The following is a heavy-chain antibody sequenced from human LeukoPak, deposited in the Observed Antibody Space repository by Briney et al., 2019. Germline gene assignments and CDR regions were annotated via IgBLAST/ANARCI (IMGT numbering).Heavy chain of an antibody. V-gene: IGHV3-53*01. J-gene: IGHJ4*02. Sequence: SGGSLRLSCAASGFTVSSNYMSWVRQAPGKGLEWVSVIYSGGSTYYADSEKGRFTISRDNSKNTLYLQMNSLRAEDTAVYYCARGVDYDSSGYCGLLYYFDYWGQGTLVTVSS. CDR1: GFTVSSNY. CDR3: ARGVDYDSSGYCGLLYYFDY. CDR2: IYSGGST. D-gene: IGHD3-22*01.